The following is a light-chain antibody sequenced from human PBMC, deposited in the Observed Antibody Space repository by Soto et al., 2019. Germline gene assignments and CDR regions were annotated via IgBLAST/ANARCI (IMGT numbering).Light chain of an antibody. Sequence: QSVLTQPPSVSGSPGQSVAISCTGTSSDVGSFNRVSWYQQPPGTAPKVMIYDVSSRPSGVPDRFSGSKSGNTASLTISGLQAEDEADYYCSSFTSSSTSVCGTGPKVTVL. CDR2: DVS. J-gene: IGLJ1*01. V-gene: IGLV2-18*02. CDR3: SSFTSSSTSV. CDR1: SSDVGSFNR.